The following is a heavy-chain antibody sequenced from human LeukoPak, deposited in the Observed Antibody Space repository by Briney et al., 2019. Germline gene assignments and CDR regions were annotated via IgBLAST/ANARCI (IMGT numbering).Heavy chain of an antibody. D-gene: IGHD6-19*01. Sequence: PGGSLRLSCAASGFTFSSYWMHWVRQAPGKGLEWVSGISWNSGSIGYADSVKGRFTISRDNAKNSLYLQMNSLRAEDTALYYCAKDIRAVAGTFDYWGQGTLVTVSS. CDR1: GFTFSSYW. CDR3: AKDIRAVAGTFDY. CDR2: ISWNSGSI. V-gene: IGHV3-9*01. J-gene: IGHJ4*02.